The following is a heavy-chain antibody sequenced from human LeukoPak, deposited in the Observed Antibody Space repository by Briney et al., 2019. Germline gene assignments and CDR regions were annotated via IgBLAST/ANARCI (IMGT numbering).Heavy chain of an antibody. CDR1: GGTFSSYA. CDR3: ARNLAVGPPWWFDP. J-gene: IGHJ5*02. D-gene: IGHD6-19*01. V-gene: IGHV1-69*13. CDR2: IIPIFGTA. Sequence: PVKVSCKASGGTFSSYAISWVRQAPGQGLEWMGGIIPIFGTANYAQKFQGRVTITADESTSTAYMELSSLRSEDTAVYYCARNLAVGPPWWFDPWGQGTLVTVSS.